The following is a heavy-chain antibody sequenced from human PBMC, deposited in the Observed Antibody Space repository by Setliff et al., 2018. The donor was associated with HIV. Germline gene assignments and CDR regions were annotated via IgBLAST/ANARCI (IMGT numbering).Heavy chain of an antibody. CDR3: AREVDVVTTSDAFGI. D-gene: IGHD2-21*02. CDR2: FYYSGNAY. V-gene: IGHV4-39*07. J-gene: IGHJ3*02. Sequence: SETLSLTCVVSGDSISRSRYYWGWIRQPPGKGLEWIGSFYYSGNAYYYNPSLKSRTTISLDTSMNQFSLKLTSVTAADTAVYYCAREVDVVTTSDAFGIWGQGTMVTVSS. CDR1: GDSISRSRYY.